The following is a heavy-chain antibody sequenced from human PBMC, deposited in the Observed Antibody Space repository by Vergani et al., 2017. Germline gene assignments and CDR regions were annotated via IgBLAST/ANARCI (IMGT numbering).Heavy chain of an antibody. CDR2: ISSSGSTI. D-gene: IGHD3-9*01. Sequence: EVQLLESGGGLVQPGGSLRLSCAASGFTFSSYAMSWVRQAPGKGLEWVSYISSSGSTIYYADSVKGRFTISRDNAKNSLYLQMNSLRAEDTAVYYCARSLDEPLYAFDIWGQGTMVTVSS. CDR3: ARSLDEPLYAFDI. CDR1: GFTFSSYA. V-gene: IGHV3-48*03. J-gene: IGHJ3*02.